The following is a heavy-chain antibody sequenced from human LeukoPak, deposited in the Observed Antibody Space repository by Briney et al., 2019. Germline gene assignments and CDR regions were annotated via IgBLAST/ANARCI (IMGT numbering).Heavy chain of an antibody. CDR3: ARDSSGPGY. D-gene: IGHD6-19*01. V-gene: IGHV3-53*01. J-gene: IGHJ4*02. Sequence: GLEWVSVIYSGGGTFYAGSVKGRFTISRDNSKNTLYLQMNSLRAEDTAVYYCARDSSGPGYWGQGTLVTVSS. CDR2: IYSGGGT.